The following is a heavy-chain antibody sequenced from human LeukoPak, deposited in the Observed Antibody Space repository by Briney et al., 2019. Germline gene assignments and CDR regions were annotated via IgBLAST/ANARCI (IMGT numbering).Heavy chain of an antibody. CDR1: GFTFSSYA. J-gene: IGHJ4*02. CDR2: ISSNGGST. CDR3: ARGGVNVAAAGFDY. D-gene: IGHD6-13*01. Sequence: PGGSLRLSCAASGFTFSSYAMHWVRQAPGKGLEYVSSISSNGGSTYYANSVKGRFTTSRDNPKNTLYLQMGSLRAEDMAVYYCARGGVNVAAAGFDYWGQGTLVTVYS. V-gene: IGHV3-64*01.